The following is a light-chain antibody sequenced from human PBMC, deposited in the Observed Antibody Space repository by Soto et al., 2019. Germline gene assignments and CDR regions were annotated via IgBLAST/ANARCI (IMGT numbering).Light chain of an antibody. CDR1: QSVSSY. V-gene: IGKV3-11*01. CDR2: DAS. J-gene: IGKJ5*01. Sequence: EIVLTQSPATLSLSPGDRATLSCRVSQSVSSYLAWYQQKPGQAPRLLIYDASNTDTGIPTRFSGSGSGTVLTLTISSLESEVFAVYHSKQRSHWSPTFGQGTKLEIK. CDR3: KQRSHWSPT.